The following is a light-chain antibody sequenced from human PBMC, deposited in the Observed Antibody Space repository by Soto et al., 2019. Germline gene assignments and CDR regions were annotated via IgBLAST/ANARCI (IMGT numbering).Light chain of an antibody. J-gene: IGLJ2*01. Sequence: QSALTQPASVSGSPGQSITISCTGTSSDVGRYNIVSWYQQHPGKAPKLMIYEGSKRPSGVSNRFSGSKSGNTASLTISGLQADDEADYYCSSYTSSSTLVFGGGTKLTVL. CDR3: SSYTSSSTLV. CDR1: SSDVGRYNI. CDR2: EGS. V-gene: IGLV2-14*02.